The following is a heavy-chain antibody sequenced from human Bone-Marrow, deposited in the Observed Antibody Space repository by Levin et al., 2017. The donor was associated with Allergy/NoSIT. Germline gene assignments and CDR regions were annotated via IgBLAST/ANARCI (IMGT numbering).Heavy chain of an antibody. CDR1: GFTFSTYW. Sequence: GGSLRLSCAASGFTFSTYWMSWVRQAPGKGLEWVATIRQDGNERHYVDSVKGRFTISRDNAKNSLYLQMNSLRAEDTAVYYCARGGGSAHCPYFFDYWGQGTLAIVSS. D-gene: IGHD2-15*01. CDR3: ARGGGSAHCPYFFDY. J-gene: IGHJ4*02. CDR2: IRQDGNER. V-gene: IGHV3-7*01.